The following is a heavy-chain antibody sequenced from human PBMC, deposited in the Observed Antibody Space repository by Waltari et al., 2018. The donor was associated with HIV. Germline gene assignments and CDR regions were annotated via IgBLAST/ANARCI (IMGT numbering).Heavy chain of an antibody. CDR2: LSGSGSTA. V-gene: IGHV3-23*01. Sequence: EVQLLESGGGLVQPGGSLRLSCAASGFTFRNFALSWVRQAPGKGPEWVSALSGSGSTASYAESVKGRFTISRDFSNNTLFLQMNNLRAEDTAVYFCAKSMRDLRPSAYDVWGQGTMVAISS. J-gene: IGHJ3*01. CDR3: AKSMRDLRPSAYDV. CDR1: GFTFRNFA. D-gene: IGHD2-8*01.